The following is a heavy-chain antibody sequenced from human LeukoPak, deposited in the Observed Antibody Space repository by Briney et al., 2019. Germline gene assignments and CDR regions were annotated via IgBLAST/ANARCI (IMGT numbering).Heavy chain of an antibody. CDR2: IIPIFGTA. CDR1: GGTFSSYA. CDR3: ARSRLMGGMATITGYFDY. J-gene: IGHJ4*02. V-gene: IGHV1-69*13. D-gene: IGHD5-24*01. Sequence: VASVKVSCKASGGTFSSYAISWVRQAPGQGLEWMGGIIPIFGTANYAQKFQGRVTITADESTSTAYMELSSLRSEDTAVYYCARSRLMGGMATITGYFDYWGQGTLVTVSS.